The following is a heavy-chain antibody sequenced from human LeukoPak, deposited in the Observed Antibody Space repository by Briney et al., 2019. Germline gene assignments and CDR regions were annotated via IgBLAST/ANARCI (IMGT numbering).Heavy chain of an antibody. D-gene: IGHD6-19*01. V-gene: IGHV3-48*03. CDR3: ASEGGNSGWYDVFEN. CDR1: GFTFSSYE. J-gene: IGHJ3*02. Sequence: LPGGSLRLSCAASGFTFSSYEMNWVRQAPGKGLEWVSYISSSGSTIYYADSVKGRFTISRDNAKNSLYLQMNSLRAEDTAVYYCASEGGNSGWYDVFENWGQGTMVSVSS. CDR2: ISSSGSTI.